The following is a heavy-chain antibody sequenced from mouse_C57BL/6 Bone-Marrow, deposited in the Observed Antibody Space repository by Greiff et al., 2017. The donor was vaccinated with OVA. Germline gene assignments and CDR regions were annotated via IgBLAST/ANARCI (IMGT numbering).Heavy chain of an antibody. Sequence: VQLQQSGPELVKPGASVKISCKASGYAFSSSWMNWVKQRPGKGLEWIGRIYPGDGDTNYNGKFKGKATLTADKSSSPAYMQLSSLTSEDSAVYFCARIYYDYDGFAYWGQGTLVTVSA. V-gene: IGHV1-82*01. D-gene: IGHD2-4*01. CDR2: IYPGDGDT. J-gene: IGHJ3*01. CDR3: ARIYYDYDGFAY. CDR1: GYAFSSSW.